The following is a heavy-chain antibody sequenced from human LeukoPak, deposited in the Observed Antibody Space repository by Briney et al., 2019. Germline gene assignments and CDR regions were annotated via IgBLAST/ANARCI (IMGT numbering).Heavy chain of an antibody. CDR2: IYPGDSDT. D-gene: IGHD5-12*01. J-gene: IGHJ5*02. V-gene: IGHV5-51*01. CDR3: ARAGRGGYSKMLPYWFDP. Sequence: GESLKISCKGSGYSFTSYWIGWVRQMPGKGLEWLGIIYPGDSDTRYSPSFQGQVTISADKSISTAYLQWSSLKASDTAMYYCARAGRGGYSKMLPYWFDPWGQGTLVTVSS. CDR1: GYSFTSYW.